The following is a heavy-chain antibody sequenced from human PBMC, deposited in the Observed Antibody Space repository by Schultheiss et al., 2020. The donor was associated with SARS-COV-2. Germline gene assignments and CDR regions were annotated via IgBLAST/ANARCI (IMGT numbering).Heavy chain of an antibody. CDR1: GFSLSNARMG. CDR3: ARMTKYYYDRSGCIDY. Sequence: SGPTLVKPTQTLTLTCTVSGFSLSNARMGVSWIRQPPGKALEWLALIYWNDDKRYSPSLKSRLTITNDTSKNQVVLTMTNMDPADTATYYCARMTKYYYDRSGCIDYWGQGILVTVSS. J-gene: IGHJ4*02. D-gene: IGHD3-22*01. V-gene: IGHV2-5*01. CDR2: IYWNDDK.